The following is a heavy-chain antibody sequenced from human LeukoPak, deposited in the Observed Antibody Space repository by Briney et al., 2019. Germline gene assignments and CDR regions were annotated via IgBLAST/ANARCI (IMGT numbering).Heavy chain of an antibody. CDR2: LYYTGST. CDR1: GGPITNYY. Sequence: PSETLSLTCTVSGGPITNYYWSWIRQPPGKGLEWIGYLYYTGSTNYNPSLKSRVTISADMSKNQFSLKLRSMTAADTAVYYCARHGSGYSSVFDYWGQGTLVTVSS. CDR3: ARHGSGYSSVFDY. V-gene: IGHV4-59*08. J-gene: IGHJ4*02. D-gene: IGHD6-19*01.